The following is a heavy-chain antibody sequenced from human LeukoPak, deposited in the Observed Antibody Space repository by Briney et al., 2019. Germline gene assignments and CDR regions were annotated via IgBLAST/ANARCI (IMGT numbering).Heavy chain of an antibody. CDR3: AREGYCSSTSCYYFDY. CDR2: TYYRSKWYN. V-gene: IGHV6-1*01. D-gene: IGHD2-2*01. Sequence: SQTLSLTCAISGDSVSSNSAAWNWIRQSPSRGLEWLGRTYYRSKWYNDYAVSVKSRITINPDTSKNQFTLQLNSVTPEDTAVYYCAREGYCSSTSCYYFDYWGQGTLVTVSS. J-gene: IGHJ4*02. CDR1: GDSVSSNSAA.